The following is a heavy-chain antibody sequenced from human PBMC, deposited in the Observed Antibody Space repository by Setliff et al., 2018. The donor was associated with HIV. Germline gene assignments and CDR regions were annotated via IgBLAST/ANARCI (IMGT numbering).Heavy chain of an antibody. Sequence: PSETLSLTCTVSGGSISSYYWSWIRQPPGKGLEWIGYIYTSGSTNYNPSLKSRVTISVDTSKNQFSLKLSSVTAADTAVYYCARGLGRGSGTYYNPPGYWGPGTLVTVSS. J-gene: IGHJ4*02. CDR3: ARGLGRGSGTYYNPPGY. D-gene: IGHD3-10*01. CDR1: GGSISSYY. CDR2: IYTSGST. V-gene: IGHV4-4*09.